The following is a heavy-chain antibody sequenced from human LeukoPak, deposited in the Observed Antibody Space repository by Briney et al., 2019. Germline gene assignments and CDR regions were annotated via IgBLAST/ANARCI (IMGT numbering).Heavy chain of an antibody. V-gene: IGHV4-39*07. Sequence: SETLPLTCTVSGGSISSSSYYWGWIRQPPGKGLEWIGYVYHSGSTYYNPSLKSRVTISVDRSKNQFSLKLSSVTAADTAVYYCARSFVNTIDYWGQGTLVTVSS. CDR2: VYHSGST. CDR1: GGSISSSSYY. CDR3: ARSFVNTIDY. D-gene: IGHD3-16*02. J-gene: IGHJ4*02.